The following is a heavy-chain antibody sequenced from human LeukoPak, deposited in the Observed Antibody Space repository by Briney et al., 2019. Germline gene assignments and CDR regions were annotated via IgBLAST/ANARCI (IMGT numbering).Heavy chain of an antibody. J-gene: IGHJ4*02. CDR1: GGSISSGDYY. D-gene: IGHD3-10*01. CDR2: VYYSGST. CDR3: PRGRYYYGSGSSIPFDG. V-gene: IGHV4-30-4*08. Sequence: SQTLSLTCTVSGGSISSGDYYWSWIRQPPGKSLEWIGYVYYSGSTYYNPSLKSRVTISVDTSKNQFSLKLSSVTAADTAVYYCPRGRYYYGSGSSIPFDGWGQGTLVTVSS.